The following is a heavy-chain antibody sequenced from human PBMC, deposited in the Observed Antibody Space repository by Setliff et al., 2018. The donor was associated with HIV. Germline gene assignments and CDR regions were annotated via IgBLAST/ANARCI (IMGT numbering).Heavy chain of an antibody. V-gene: IGHV3-23*01. D-gene: IGHD3-22*01. J-gene: IGHJ4*02. CDR3: ASSRPPDDSSGFLDH. CDR2: IINSGGTT. CDR1: GFTFSNYA. Sequence: LRLSCAASGFTFSNYAMTWVRQAPGKGLEWVSTIINSGGTTYYADSVKGRFTISRDNSKNTMYLQMNSLRDEDTAVYFCASSRPPDDSSGFLDHWGQGTLVTVSS.